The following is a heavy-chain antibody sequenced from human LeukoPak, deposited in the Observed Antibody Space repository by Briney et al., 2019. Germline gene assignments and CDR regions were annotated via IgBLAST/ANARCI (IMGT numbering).Heavy chain of an antibody. V-gene: IGHV3-23*01. CDR2: ISGSGGST. CDR3: AKDLTEYYDSSGYNY. Sequence: GGSLRLSCAASGFTFSSYAMSWVRQAPGKGLEWVSAISGSGGSTYYADSVKGRFTISRDNSKNTLYLQMNSLRAEDTAVYYCAKDLTEYYDSSGYNYWGQGTLVTVSS. D-gene: IGHD3-22*01. CDR1: GFTFSSYA. J-gene: IGHJ4*02.